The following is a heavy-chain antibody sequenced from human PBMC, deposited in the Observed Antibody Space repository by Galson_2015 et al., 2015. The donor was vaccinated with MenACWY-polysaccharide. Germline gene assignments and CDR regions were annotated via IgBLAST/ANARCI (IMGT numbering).Heavy chain of an antibody. D-gene: IGHD3-10*02. J-gene: IGHJ4*02. CDR3: ARERCVRGVFFDQ. CDR2: IKQDGSEK. V-gene: IGHV3-7*01. CDR1: GFTFSNFW. Sequence: SLRLSCAASGFTFSNFWMSWVRQAPGKELEWVASIKQDGSEKYLVDSVKGRFTISRDNAENLLFLQMNSLRAEDTAVYYCARERCVRGVFFDQWGQGTLVTVSS.